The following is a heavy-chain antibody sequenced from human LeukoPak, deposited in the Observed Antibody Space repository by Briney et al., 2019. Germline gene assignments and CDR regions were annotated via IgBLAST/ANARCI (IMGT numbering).Heavy chain of an antibody. V-gene: IGHV1-2*02. Sequence: ASVKVSCTASGYTFTGYYIHWVRQAPGQGLEWMGWINPHNSGTSYAQKFQGRVTLTRDTSVSTAYMELSSLTSDDTAVYYRASLTRDWVHWGQGTLVTVSS. CDR2: INPHNSGT. D-gene: IGHD2-21*02. CDR3: ASLTRDWVH. J-gene: IGHJ4*02. CDR1: GYTFTGYY.